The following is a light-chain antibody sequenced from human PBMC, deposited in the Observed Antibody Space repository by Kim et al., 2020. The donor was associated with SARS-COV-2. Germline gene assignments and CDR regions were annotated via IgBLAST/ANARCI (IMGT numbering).Light chain of an antibody. V-gene: IGKV3-20*01. CDR2: GTS. J-gene: IGKJ2*01. CDR3: QHYGNSRYT. CDR1: QSVSSSS. Sequence: EVVLTQSPGTLSLSPGERATLSCRASQSVSSSSLGWYQQKPGQAPRLLIYGTSNRATGVPGRFSGSGSETDFTLTISRLEPEDFAVYYCQHYGNSRYTFGRGTKLEI.